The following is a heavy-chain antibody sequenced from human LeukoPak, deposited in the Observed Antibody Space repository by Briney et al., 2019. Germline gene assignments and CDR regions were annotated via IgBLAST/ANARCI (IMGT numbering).Heavy chain of an antibody. D-gene: IGHD2-15*01. V-gene: IGHV4-4*02. CDR1: GGSISSSNW. CDR2: IYHSGST. J-gene: IGHJ5*02. Sequence: PSGTLSLTCAVSGGSISSSNWWSWVRQPPGKGLEWIGEIYHSGSTNYNPSLKSRVTISVDTSKNQFSLKLTSVTAADTAVHYCARYCSGGSCGFDPWGQGTLVTVSS. CDR3: ARYCSGGSCGFDP.